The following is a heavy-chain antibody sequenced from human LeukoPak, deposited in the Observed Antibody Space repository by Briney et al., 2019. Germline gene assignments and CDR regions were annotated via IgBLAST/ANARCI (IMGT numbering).Heavy chain of an antibody. D-gene: IGHD3-10*01. CDR3: AEHPSMPRGPGY. Sequence: GGSLRLSCVASGFAFSSYEMNWVRQAPGKGLEWISYIKSSPYTIFYADSVKGRFTISRDNAKNSLYLQMNSLRAEDTALYYCAEHPSMPRGPGYWGQGTLVTVSS. CDR2: IKSSPYTI. V-gene: IGHV3-48*03. CDR1: GFAFSSYE. J-gene: IGHJ4*02.